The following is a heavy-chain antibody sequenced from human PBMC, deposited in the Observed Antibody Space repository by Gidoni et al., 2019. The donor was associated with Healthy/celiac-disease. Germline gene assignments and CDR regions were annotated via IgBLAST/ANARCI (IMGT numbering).Heavy chain of an antibody. V-gene: IGHV4-34*01. CDR1: GGSFSGYY. CDR3: ARDLAWLRHGGFDY. J-gene: IGHJ4*02. D-gene: IGHD5-12*01. Sequence: QVQLQQWGAGLLKPSETLSLTCAVYGGSFSGYYWSWIRQPPGKGLEWIGEINHSGSTNYNPSLKSRVTISVDTSKNQFSLKLSSVTAADTAVYYCARDLAWLRHGGFDYWGQGTLVTVSS. CDR2: INHSGST.